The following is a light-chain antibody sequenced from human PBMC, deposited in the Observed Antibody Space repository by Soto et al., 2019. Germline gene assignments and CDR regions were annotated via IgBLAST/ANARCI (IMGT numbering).Light chain of an antibody. CDR2: EIS. Sequence: DIVMTQTPLSSPVTLGQPASISCRSSQGLVHSDGNTYLSWLQQRPGQPPRLLIYEISNRFSGVPDRVSGSGAGTDFTLKISRVEAEDAGIYYCMQATQFPYTFGQGTKLEIK. CDR1: QGLVHSDGNTY. V-gene: IGKV2-24*01. J-gene: IGKJ2*01. CDR3: MQATQFPYT.